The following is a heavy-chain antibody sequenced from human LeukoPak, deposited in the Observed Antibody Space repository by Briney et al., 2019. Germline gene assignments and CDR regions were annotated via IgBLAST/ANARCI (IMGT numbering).Heavy chain of an antibody. CDR2: ISIDGGRT. V-gene: IGHV3-23*01. CDR3: ARKGIGSSRYQNMDV. Sequence: GGSLRLSCEASGFTFGSHAMYWVRQAPGKGPEWVSTISIDGGRTYYADSVKGRFTVSRDTSENTLYPQMNSLRAEDTAVYYCARKGIGSSRYQNMDVWGKGTTVTVSS. CDR1: GFTFGSHA. J-gene: IGHJ6*03. D-gene: IGHD6-25*01.